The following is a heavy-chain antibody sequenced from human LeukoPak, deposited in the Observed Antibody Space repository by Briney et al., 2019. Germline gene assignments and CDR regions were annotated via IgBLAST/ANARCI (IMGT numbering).Heavy chain of an antibody. CDR2: MYYSGST. D-gene: IGHD3-10*01. J-gene: IGHJ4*02. V-gene: IGHV4-59*01. Sequence: SETLSLTCTVSGGSISSYYWSWIRQPPGKGLEWIGNMYYSGSTNYNPSLKSRVTISVDTSKNQFSLKLSSVTAADTAVYYCAAVFYGSGSYYFDYWGQGTLVTVSS. CDR3: AAVFYGSGSYYFDY. CDR1: GGSISSYY.